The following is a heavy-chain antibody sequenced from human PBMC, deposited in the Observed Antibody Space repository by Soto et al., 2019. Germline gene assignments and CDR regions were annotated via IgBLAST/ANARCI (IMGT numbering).Heavy chain of an antibody. CDR3: ARIGGYHGPLDY. CDR1: FVSIRSYF. CDR2: TYHRGST. Sequence: TCTVPFVSIRSYFWSWIRQPPGRGLEWIGYTYHRGSTNYSPSLKSRVAISLDTSENQFSLRVNSVTAADTAVYYCARIGGYHGPLDYWGQGTPVTVSS. V-gene: IGHV4-59*01. J-gene: IGHJ4*02. D-gene: IGHD3-16*02.